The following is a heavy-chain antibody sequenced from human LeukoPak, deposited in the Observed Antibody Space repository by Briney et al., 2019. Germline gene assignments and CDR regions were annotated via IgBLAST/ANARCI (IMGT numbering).Heavy chain of an antibody. CDR3: AKSFYYAFDY. CDR1: GFTFSSYA. D-gene: IGHD3-22*01. Sequence: GGSLRLSCAASGFTFSSYAMHWVREAPGKGLEWVAFIQYDGTNKYYADSVKGRFTISRDNSKNTLYLQMNSLRAEDTAVYYCAKSFYYAFDYWGQGPLVTVSS. J-gene: IGHJ4*02. CDR2: IQYDGTNK. V-gene: IGHV3-30*02.